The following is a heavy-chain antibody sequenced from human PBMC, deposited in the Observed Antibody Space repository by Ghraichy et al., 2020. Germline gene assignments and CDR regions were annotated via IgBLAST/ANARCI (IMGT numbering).Heavy chain of an antibody. CDR3: ARRGYCSSTRCYSWFDP. J-gene: IGHJ5*02. Sequence: GESLNISCKGSGYSFTSYWIGWVRQMPGKGLEWMGIIYPGDSDTRYSPSFQGQVTISADKSISTAYLQWSSLKASDTAMYYCARRGYCSSTRCYSWFDPWGQGTLVTVSS. V-gene: IGHV5-51*01. CDR2: IYPGDSDT. D-gene: IGHD2-2*03. CDR1: GYSFTSYW.